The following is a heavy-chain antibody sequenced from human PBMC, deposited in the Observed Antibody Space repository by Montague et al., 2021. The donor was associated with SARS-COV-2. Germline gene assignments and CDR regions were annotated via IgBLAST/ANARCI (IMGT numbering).Heavy chain of an antibody. CDR2: ISYTGHT. D-gene: IGHD5/OR15-5a*01. CDR1: GGSFSGYF. J-gene: IGHJ4*02. CDR3: ARSHYSVSWCPD. Sequence: SETLSLTRAVSGGSFSGYFWSWIRQSPGKGLEWIGEISYTGHTRYNPSLQSRVSISADSSENQFSLTLTSVTAADTAVYYCARSHYSVSWCPDWGQGTLVTVSS. V-gene: IGHV4-34*01.